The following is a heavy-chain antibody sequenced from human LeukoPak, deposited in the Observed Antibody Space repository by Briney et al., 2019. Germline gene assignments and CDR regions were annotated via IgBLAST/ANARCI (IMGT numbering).Heavy chain of an antibody. CDR2: INAGNGNT. CDR3: ARVGIAVADQYYFDY. D-gene: IGHD6-19*01. V-gene: IGHV1-3*01. Sequence: ASVKVSCKASGYTFTSYAMHWVRQAPRQRLEWMGWINAGNGNTKYSQKFQGRVTITRDTSASTAYMELSSLRSEDTAVYYCARVGIAVADQYYFDYWGQGTLVTVSS. J-gene: IGHJ4*02. CDR1: GYTFTSYA.